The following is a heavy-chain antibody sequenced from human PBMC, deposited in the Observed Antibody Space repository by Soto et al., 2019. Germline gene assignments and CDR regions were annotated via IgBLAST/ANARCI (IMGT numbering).Heavy chain of an antibody. CDR3: ARDRTTVTTSRCVWFDP. Sequence: SETLSLTCAVYGGSFSGYYWSWIRQPPGKGLEWIGEINHSGSTNYNPSLKSRVTISVDTSKNQFSLKLSSVTAADTAVYYCARDRTTVTTSRCVWFDPWGQGTLVTVSS. CDR1: GGSFSGYY. V-gene: IGHV4-34*01. D-gene: IGHD4-17*01. CDR2: INHSGST. J-gene: IGHJ5*02.